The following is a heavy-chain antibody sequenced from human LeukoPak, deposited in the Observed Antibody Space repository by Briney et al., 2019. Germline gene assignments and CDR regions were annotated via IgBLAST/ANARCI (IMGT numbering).Heavy chain of an antibody. Sequence: GGSLRLSCAASGFTVSSFAMSWVRQAPGNGLEWVSTISGTFITYHAESVKGRFTISRDNSKNTLHLQMNSLGADDTALYYCVHAGSGDFDLWGRGTLVTVST. V-gene: IGHV3-23*01. J-gene: IGHJ2*01. CDR2: ISGTFIT. CDR1: GFTVSSFA. CDR3: VHAGSGDFDL. D-gene: IGHD3-10*01.